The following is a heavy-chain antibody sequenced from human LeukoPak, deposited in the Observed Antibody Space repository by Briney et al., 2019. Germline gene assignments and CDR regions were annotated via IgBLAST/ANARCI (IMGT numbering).Heavy chain of an antibody. J-gene: IGHJ4*02. CDR2: TYYRSKWYN. Sequence: SQTLSLTCAISGDSVSSNSAAWNWIRQSPSRGLEWLGRTYYRSKWYNDYAVSVKSRITINPDTSKNQFSLQLNSVTPEDTAVYYCARTSPNYFGVVISYDYWGQGTLVTVSS. D-gene: IGHD3-3*01. V-gene: IGHV6-1*01. CDR3: ARTSPNYFGVVISYDY. CDR1: GDSVSSNSAA.